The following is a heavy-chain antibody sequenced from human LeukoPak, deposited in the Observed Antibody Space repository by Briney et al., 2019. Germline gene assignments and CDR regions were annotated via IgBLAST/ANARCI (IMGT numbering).Heavy chain of an antibody. CDR1: GYTFTGYY. Sequence: GASVKVSCKASGYTFTGYYMHWVRQAPGQGLEWMGWINPNSGGTNYAQKFQGWVTMTRDTSFSTAYMEPSRLRSDDTAVYYCARGHYYGSGSIAGFDPWGQGTLVTVSS. D-gene: IGHD3-10*01. V-gene: IGHV1-2*04. J-gene: IGHJ5*02. CDR3: ARGHYYGSGSIAGFDP. CDR2: INPNSGGT.